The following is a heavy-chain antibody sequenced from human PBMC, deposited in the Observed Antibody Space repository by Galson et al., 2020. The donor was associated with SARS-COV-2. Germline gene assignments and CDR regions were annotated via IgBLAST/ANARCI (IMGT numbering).Heavy chain of an antibody. CDR2: IYWDDDK. J-gene: IGHJ4*02. Sequence: KMSGPTLVKPTQTCTLTCTFSGFSLRTSEVGVAWIRQSPEKTLEWLAVIYWDDDKRYSPSLRNRLSIMKDTSKSQVVLIMTNMDPVDTGTYYCAHRRLGRLTGWDQSYFDYWGQGTLATVSS. V-gene: IGHV2-5*02. CDR3: AHRRLGRLTGWDQSYFDY. D-gene: IGHD3-9*01. CDR1: GFSLRTSEVG.